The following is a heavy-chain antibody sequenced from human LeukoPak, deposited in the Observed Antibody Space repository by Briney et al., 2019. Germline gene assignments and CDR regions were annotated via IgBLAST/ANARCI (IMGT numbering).Heavy chain of an antibody. CDR1: GYTFIRYS. CDR3: ARERDTALAPYLDY. J-gene: IGHJ4*02. Sequence: ASPKVSCKTSGYTFIRYSIGWVRQAPGQGLEWMGWISTYNGDTKYAQKFQDRVTMTTDTSTSTAYLEMRRLRFDDTAEYFCARERDTALAPYLDYWGQGTLLTVSS. CDR2: ISTYNGDT. D-gene: IGHD5-18*01. V-gene: IGHV1-18*01.